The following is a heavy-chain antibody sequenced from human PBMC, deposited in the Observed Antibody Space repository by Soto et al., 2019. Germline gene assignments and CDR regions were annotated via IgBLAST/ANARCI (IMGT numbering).Heavy chain of an antibody. Sequence: QVQLVQSGAEVKKPGSSAKISCKASGGTFRTNAFSWVRQAPGQGLEWMGGIIPIFPTPDYAQKFQGRGTXTXDXXTTTTYMELSRLRSEDTATSDYARAKDPEQSGGNYYYNMAVWGQATTVTVSS. CDR3: ARAKDPEQSGGNYYYNMAV. CDR2: IIPIFPTP. V-gene: IGHV1-69*05. CDR1: GGTFRTNA. J-gene: IGHJ6*02.